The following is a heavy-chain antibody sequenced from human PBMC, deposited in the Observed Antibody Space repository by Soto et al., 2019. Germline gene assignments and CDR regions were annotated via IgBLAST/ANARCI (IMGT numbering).Heavy chain of an antibody. CDR1: CYTCSMYG. Sequence: GSVKSSSKASCYTCSMYGSSWVRQSPAQGLERMGLISAYSGNTNYAQKLQGRVTMTTDTSTSTAYMELGRLGSHDQAFHYCGRRGYSYGLHTSNWFDAWGQGTLVTV. CDR2: ISAYSGNT. J-gene: IGHJ5*02. V-gene: IGHV1-18*04. CDR3: GRRGYSYGLHTSNWFDA. D-gene: IGHD5-18*01.